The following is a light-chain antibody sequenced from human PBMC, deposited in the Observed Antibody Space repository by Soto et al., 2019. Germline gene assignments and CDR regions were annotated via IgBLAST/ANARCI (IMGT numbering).Light chain of an antibody. CDR2: SAS. J-gene: IGKJ5*01. CDR1: QGISSD. V-gene: IGKV1-9*01. Sequence: IQLTQSPSSLSASVGDRVTITCRASQGISSDLAWYQQKPGKAPKLLIYSASTLKSGVQSRFSGRRSGTDFTLTISSLQPEDFATYYCQQLDSYPLTFGQGTRLEIK. CDR3: QQLDSYPLT.